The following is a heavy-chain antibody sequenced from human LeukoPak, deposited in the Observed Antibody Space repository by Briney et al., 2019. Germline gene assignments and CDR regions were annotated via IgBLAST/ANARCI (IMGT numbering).Heavy chain of an antibody. Sequence: GGSLRLSCAASGFTFSTYAMSWVRQAPGKGLEWVSGNSASGETTYYADSVKGRFTISRDNSKNTLYLQMNSLRAEDTAVYYCATSHTRGYSGYGYWGQGTLVTVSS. CDR3: ATSHTRGYSGYGY. CDR2: NSASGETT. J-gene: IGHJ4*02. V-gene: IGHV3-23*01. D-gene: IGHD5-12*01. CDR1: GFTFSTYA.